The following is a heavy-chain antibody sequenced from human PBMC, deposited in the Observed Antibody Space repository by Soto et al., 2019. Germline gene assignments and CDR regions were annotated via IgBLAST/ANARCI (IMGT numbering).Heavy chain of an antibody. CDR2: ISAHNGNT. V-gene: IGHV1-18*01. D-gene: IGHD1-1*01. J-gene: IGHJ4*02. CDR1: GYAFTTYG. CDR3: ARGRYGDY. Sequence: QVRLVQSGAEVKKPGASVKVSCKGSGYAFTTYGITWVRQAPGQGLEWMGWISAHNGNTNYEQKLQGRVTVTRDTSTSTAYMELRRLRSDDTAVYYCARGRYGDYWGQGALVTVSS.